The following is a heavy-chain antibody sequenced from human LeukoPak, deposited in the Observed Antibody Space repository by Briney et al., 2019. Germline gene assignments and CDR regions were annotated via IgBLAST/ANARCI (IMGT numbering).Heavy chain of an antibody. CDR1: GFTFSSYS. CDR2: ISSSSSYI. Sequence: GGSLRLSCAASGFTFSSYSMNWVRQAPGKGLEGVSSISSSSSYIYYADSVKGGFTISRDNAKNSLYLQMNSLRAEDTAVYYCARDDDYVWGSYRLPDYWGQGTLVTVSS. D-gene: IGHD3-16*02. V-gene: IGHV3-21*01. CDR3: ARDDDYVWGSYRLPDY. J-gene: IGHJ4*02.